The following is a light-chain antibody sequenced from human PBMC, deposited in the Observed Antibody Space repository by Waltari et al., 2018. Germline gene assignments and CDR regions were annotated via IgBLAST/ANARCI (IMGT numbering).Light chain of an antibody. CDR2: DNN. CDR1: SSNIGNNY. J-gene: IGLJ2*01. V-gene: IGLV1-51*01. Sequence: QSVLTQPPSGSAAPGQRVTISCSGSSSNIGNNYVSWYQQVPGKTPKLLIYDNNKRPSGIPDRFSGSKSGTSATLGITGLQTGDEADYYCGTWDSSLSAVVFGGGTKLTVL. CDR3: GTWDSSLSAVV.